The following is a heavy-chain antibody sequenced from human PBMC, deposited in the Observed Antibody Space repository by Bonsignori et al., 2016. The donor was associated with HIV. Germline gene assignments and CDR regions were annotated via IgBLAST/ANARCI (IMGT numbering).Heavy chain of an antibody. CDR2: VYYSGTT. D-gene: IGHD3-3*01. Sequence: PGKGPEWIGNVYYSGTTNYNPSLKSRVALSIDTSKNQFSLKLNSVTAADTAVYYCARSDARFLKYWGQGTLVTVSS. J-gene: IGHJ4*02. CDR3: ARSDARFLKY. V-gene: IGHV4-59*13.